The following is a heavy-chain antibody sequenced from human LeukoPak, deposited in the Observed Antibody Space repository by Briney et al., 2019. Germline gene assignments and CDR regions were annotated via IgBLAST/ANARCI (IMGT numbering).Heavy chain of an antibody. CDR3: ARGRGGYYYDY. J-gene: IGHJ4*02. CDR2: IWYDGSNK. V-gene: IGHV3-33*01. Sequence: GRSLRLSCAASGFTFSSYGMHWVRQAPGKGLEWVAVIWYDGSNKYYAGSVKGRFTISRDNSKNTLYLQMNSLRAEDTAVYYCARGRGGYYYDYWGQGTVVTVSS. D-gene: IGHD2-15*01. CDR1: GFTFSSYG.